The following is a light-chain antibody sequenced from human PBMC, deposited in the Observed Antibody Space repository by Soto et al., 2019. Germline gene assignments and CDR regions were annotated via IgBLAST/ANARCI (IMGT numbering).Light chain of an antibody. Sequence: EIVMTQSPATLSVSPGAGAPLSCRASQSVSNKLVWYQQKPGQAPRLLIYAASTRATGIPPRFSGSGSETEFTLTISSLQSEDLAVYYCQQYANWPKTFGQGTKV. J-gene: IGKJ1*01. CDR3: QQYANWPKT. V-gene: IGKV3-15*01. CDR2: AAS. CDR1: QSVSNK.